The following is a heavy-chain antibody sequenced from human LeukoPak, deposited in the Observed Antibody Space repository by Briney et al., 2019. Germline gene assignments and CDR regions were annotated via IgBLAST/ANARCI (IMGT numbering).Heavy chain of an antibody. CDR1: GYTFTGYY. J-gene: IGHJ6*03. V-gene: IGHV1-2*02. D-gene: IGHD3-3*01. Sequence: ASVKVSCKASGYTFTGYYMHWVRQAPGQGLEWMGWINPNSGGTNYAQKFQGRVTMTRDTSISTAYMELSRLRSEDTAVYYCAREGYDFWSGPIGYYYYMDVWGKGTTVTVSS. CDR2: INPNSGGT. CDR3: AREGYDFWSGPIGYYYYMDV.